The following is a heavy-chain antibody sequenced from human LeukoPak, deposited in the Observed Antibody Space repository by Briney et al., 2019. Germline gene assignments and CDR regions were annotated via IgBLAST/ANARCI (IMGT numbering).Heavy chain of an antibody. J-gene: IGHJ6*02. D-gene: IGHD3-10*01. CDR2: IIPILGIA. Sequence: ASVKVSCKASGGTFSSYAISWVRQTPGQGLEWVGGIIPILGIANYAQKFQGRVTITADKSTSTAYMELSSLRSEDTAVYYCAREASGEDVWGQGTTVTVSS. V-gene: IGHV1-69*10. CDR1: GGTFSSYA. CDR3: AREASGEDV.